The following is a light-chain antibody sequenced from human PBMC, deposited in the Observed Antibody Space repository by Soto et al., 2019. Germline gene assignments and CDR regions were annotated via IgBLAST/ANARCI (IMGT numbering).Light chain of an antibody. J-gene: IGKJ4*01. Sequence: ETVMTQSPATLSESQGERATLSCRASKSVSNNLAWYQQKPGQAPRLLIYGAAARATGIPARFSGSGFGTEFTHTISSLQSEDSAVYYCQHYYEWPLTFGGGTKVEIK. CDR1: KSVSNN. V-gene: IGKV3-15*01. CDR2: GAA. CDR3: QHYYEWPLT.